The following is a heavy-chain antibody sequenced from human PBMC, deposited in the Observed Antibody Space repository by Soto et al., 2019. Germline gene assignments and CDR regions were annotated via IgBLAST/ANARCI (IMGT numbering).Heavy chain of an antibody. CDR3: ARLGHDYSNSGRDG. V-gene: IGHV5-10-1*01. D-gene: IGHD4-4*01. Sequence: GASLKISCKASGYSFTTYLITWVRQMHGKGLEWVGKIDPSDSDTNNSPSFQGHVIITADKSSSTVFLQWSSLKASDTAMYYWARLGHDYSNSGRDGWGQGTTGTVSS. CDR1: GYSFTTYL. J-gene: IGHJ6*02. CDR2: IDPSDSDT.